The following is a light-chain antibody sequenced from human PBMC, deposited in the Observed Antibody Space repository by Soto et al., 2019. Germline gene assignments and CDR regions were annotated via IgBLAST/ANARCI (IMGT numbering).Light chain of an antibody. CDR2: EVS. CDR1: SSDLGGYNY. CDR3: SSYTSDTPL. V-gene: IGLV2-14*01. Sequence: QSALTQPASVSGSPGQSITISCTGTSSDLGGYNYVSWYQQHPGKAPKLMIYEVSNRPSGVSNRFSGSKSGNTASLTISGLQAEDEADYYCSSYTSDTPLFGTGTKAHRP. J-gene: IGLJ1*01.